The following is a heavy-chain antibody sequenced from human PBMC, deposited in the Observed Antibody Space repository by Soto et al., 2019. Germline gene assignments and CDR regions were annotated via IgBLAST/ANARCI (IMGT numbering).Heavy chain of an antibody. J-gene: IGHJ4*02. V-gene: IGHV3-15*01. Sequence: PGGSLRLSCAASGFTFSNAWMSWVRQAPGKGLEWVGRIKSKTDGGTTDYAAPVKGRFTISRDDSKNTLYLQMNSLKTEDTAVYYCTTVGGDDALESPIRFWDFGLWFGVSIPDYWGQGTLVTVSS. CDR2: IKSKTDGGTT. D-gene: IGHD3-10*01. CDR3: TTVGGDDALESPIRFWDFGLWFGVSIPDY. CDR1: GFTFSNAW.